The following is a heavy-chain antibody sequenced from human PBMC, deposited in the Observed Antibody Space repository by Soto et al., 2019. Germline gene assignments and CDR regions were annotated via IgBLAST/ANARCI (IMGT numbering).Heavy chain of an antibody. J-gene: IGHJ5*02. Sequence: QLQLQESGPGLVKPSETLSLTCTVSGGSISSSDFYWGWLRQPPGKGLDFIGSMYYSGTTYYNPSLKNRITISVDTSKNQSSLKLSSVTAADTAVYYCAVVDSTGNWFDPWGQGALVTVSS. CDR2: MYYSGTT. D-gene: IGHD3-22*01. CDR3: AVVDSTGNWFDP. V-gene: IGHV4-39*01. CDR1: GGSISSSDFY.